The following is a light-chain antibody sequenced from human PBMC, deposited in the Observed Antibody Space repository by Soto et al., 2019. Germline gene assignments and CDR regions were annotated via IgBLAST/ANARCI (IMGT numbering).Light chain of an antibody. J-gene: IGKJ5*01. Sequence: DIQMTQSPSSMSASVGDGVTMTCRASQDITTYLAWYQQKPGKAPKILIYAASSLQSGVPSRFSGSGSGTDFTLTISSLQPEDSATYYCQQANSPPLTFGQGTRLEIE. CDR2: AAS. CDR1: QDITTY. V-gene: IGKV1-12*01. CDR3: QQANSPPLT.